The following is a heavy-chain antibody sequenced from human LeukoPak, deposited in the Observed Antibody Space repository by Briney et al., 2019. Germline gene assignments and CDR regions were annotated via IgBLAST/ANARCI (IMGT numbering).Heavy chain of an antibody. D-gene: IGHD3-22*01. Sequence: GGSLRLSCAASGFTFSSYGMSWVRQAPGKGLEWVSAISGSGGSTYYADSVKGRFTISRDNAKNSLYLQMNSLRAEDTAVYYCARDAYDSSGPFYYYYYMDVWGKGTTVTISS. CDR2: ISGSGGST. CDR3: ARDAYDSSGPFYYYYYMDV. CDR1: GFTFSSYG. J-gene: IGHJ6*03. V-gene: IGHV3-23*01.